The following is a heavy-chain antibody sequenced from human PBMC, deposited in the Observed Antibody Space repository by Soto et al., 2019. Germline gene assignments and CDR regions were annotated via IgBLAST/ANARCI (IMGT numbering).Heavy chain of an antibody. CDR1: GASTTTGGYY. CDR2: IYNSGNS. D-gene: IGHD3-22*01. J-gene: IGHJ4*02. V-gene: IGHV4-31*03. CDR3: ARVCMILEVSHFDY. Sequence: SETLSLTCNVSGASTTTGGYYWGWIRQHPGKGLEWIGYIYNSGNSYYNSSLKSRATISLDTSKNHFSLNLTSVTAADTAVYYCARVCMILEVSHFDYWGQGILVTVSS.